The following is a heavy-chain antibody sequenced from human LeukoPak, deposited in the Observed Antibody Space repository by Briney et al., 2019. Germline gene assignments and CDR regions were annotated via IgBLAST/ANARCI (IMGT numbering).Heavy chain of an antibody. J-gene: IGHJ4*02. CDR3: AKEGRSLQTY. D-gene: IGHD5-24*01. CDR1: GFMFSSNW. V-gene: IGHV3-7*03. Sequence: GGSLSLSCAASGFMFSSNWMSWVRLAPGKGLEWVANIKEDGTETYYVDSVKGRFTISRDSAKNSLYLQMNSLRVEDTAVYYCAKEGRSLQTYWGQGTLVTVSS. CDR2: IKEDGTET.